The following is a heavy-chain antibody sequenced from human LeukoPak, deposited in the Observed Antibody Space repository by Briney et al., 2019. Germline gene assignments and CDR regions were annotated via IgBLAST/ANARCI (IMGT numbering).Heavy chain of an antibody. CDR2: IYSGGST. CDR3: ARETYITMVRGVEDPYYYYYMDV. D-gene: IGHD3-10*01. CDR1: GFTVSSNY. Sequence: GGSLRLSCAASGFTVSSNYMSWVRQAPGKGLEWVSVIYSGGSTYYADSVKGRFTISRDNSKNTLYLQMNSLRAEDTAVYYCARETYITMVRGVEDPYYYYYMDVWGKGTTVTISS. V-gene: IGHV3-53*01. J-gene: IGHJ6*03.